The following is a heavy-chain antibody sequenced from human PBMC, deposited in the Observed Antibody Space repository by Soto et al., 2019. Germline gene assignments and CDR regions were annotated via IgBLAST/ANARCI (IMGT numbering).Heavy chain of an antibody. D-gene: IGHD2-2*01. V-gene: IGHV4-4*02. Sequence: QVQLQESGPGLVKPSGTVSLTCAVSGGSISSSNWWSWVRQPPGKGLEWIGEINHSGSTNYNPSLKSRVTMSVDRSKNQFSLRLSSVTAADTAVYYFATDCSSSSCYVAGMDVWGQGTTVTVSS. CDR1: GGSISSSNW. CDR3: ATDCSSSSCYVAGMDV. CDR2: INHSGST. J-gene: IGHJ6*02.